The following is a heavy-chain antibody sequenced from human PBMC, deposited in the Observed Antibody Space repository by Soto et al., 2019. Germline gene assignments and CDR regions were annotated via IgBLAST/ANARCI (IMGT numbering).Heavy chain of an antibody. CDR2: ISSSSSYI. Sequence: EVQLVESGGGLVKPGGSLGLSCAASGFTFSSYSMNWVRQAPGKGLEWVSSISSSSSYIYYADSVKGRFTISRDNAKNSLYLQMNSLRAEDTALYYCASGGGSKGWFDPWGQGTLVTVSS. D-gene: IGHD2-15*01. V-gene: IGHV3-21*01. J-gene: IGHJ5*02. CDR3: ASGGGSKGWFDP. CDR1: GFTFSSYS.